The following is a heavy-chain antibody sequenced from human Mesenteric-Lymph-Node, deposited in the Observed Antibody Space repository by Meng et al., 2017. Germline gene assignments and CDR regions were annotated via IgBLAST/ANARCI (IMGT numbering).Heavy chain of an antibody. CDR2: MSASGGST. D-gene: IGHD2-21*02. CDR3: AKNAKIGYCGGDCYSDY. J-gene: IGHJ4*02. V-gene: IGHV3-23*01. CDR1: GFTFSSYA. Sequence: GESLKISCAASGFTFSSYAISWVRQAPGKGLEWVSAMSASGGSTYYADSVKGRLTISRDNSKNTLFLQMDSLRAEDTAVYYCAKNAKIGYCGGDCYSDYWGQGALVT.